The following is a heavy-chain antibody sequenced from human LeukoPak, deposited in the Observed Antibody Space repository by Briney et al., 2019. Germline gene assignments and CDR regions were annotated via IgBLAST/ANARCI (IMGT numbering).Heavy chain of an antibody. V-gene: IGHV4-39*01. CDR1: GGSISNSNYY. Sequence: SETLSLTCTVSGGSISNSNYYWGWIRQPPGKGLEWIGSIYYSGSTCSNPSLKSRVTISVDTSKNQLSLQLSSVTAADTAVYYCARHDYADYSNWFDPWGQGTLVTVSS. D-gene: IGHD4-17*01. CDR2: IYYSGST. J-gene: IGHJ5*02. CDR3: ARHDYADYSNWFDP.